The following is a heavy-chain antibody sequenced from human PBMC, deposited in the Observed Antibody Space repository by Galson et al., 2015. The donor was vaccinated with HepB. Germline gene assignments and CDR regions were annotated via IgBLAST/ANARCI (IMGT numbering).Heavy chain of an antibody. J-gene: IGHJ4*02. CDR3: TTDWAAAGRRYYVDY. CDR1: GFTFSNAW. Sequence: SLRLSCAASGFTFSNAWMSWVRQAPGKGLEWVGRIKSKTDGGTTDYAAPVKGRFTISRDDSKNTLYLQMNSLKTEDTAVYYCTTDWAAAGRRYYVDYWGQGTLVTASS. CDR2: IKSKTDGGTT. D-gene: IGHD6-13*01. V-gene: IGHV3-15*01.